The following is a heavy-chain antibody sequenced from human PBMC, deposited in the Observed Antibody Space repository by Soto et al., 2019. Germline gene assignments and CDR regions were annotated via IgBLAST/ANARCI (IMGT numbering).Heavy chain of an antibody. CDR1: GGSFSGYY. CDR3: ARGYMIVVVNRIDY. V-gene: IGHV4-34*01. CDR2: INHSGST. Sequence: PSETLSLTCAVYGGSFSGYYWSWIRQPPGKGLEWIGEINHSGSTNYNPSLKSRVTISVDTSKNQFSLKLSSVTAADTAVYYCARGYMIVVVNRIDYWGQGNLVTVSS. D-gene: IGHD3-22*01. J-gene: IGHJ4*02.